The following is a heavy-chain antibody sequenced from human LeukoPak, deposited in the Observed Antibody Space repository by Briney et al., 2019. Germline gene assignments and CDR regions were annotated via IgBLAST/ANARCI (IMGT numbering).Heavy chain of an antibody. D-gene: IGHD3-22*01. J-gene: IGHJ4*02. CDR1: GGSISSGDYY. Sequence: PSQTLSLTCTVSGGSISSGDYYWSWIRQPPGKGLGWIGYIYYSGSTYYNPSLKSRVTISVDTSKNQFSLKLSSVTAADTAVYYCARVAYYYDSSGYSPVDYWGQGTLVTVSS. CDR3: ARVAYYYDSSGYSPVDY. CDR2: IYYSGST. V-gene: IGHV4-30-4*08.